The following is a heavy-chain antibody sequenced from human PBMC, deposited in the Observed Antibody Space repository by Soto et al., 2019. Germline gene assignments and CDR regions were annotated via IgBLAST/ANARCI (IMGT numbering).Heavy chain of an antibody. J-gene: IGHJ3*02. D-gene: IGHD5-18*01. Sequence: GGSLRLSCAASGFTFSSYGMHWVRQAPGKGLEWVAVIWYDGSNKYYADSVKGRFTISRDNSKNTLYLQMNSLRAKDTAVYYCARGGYSYGHDAFDIWGQGTMVTVSS. CDR2: IWYDGSNK. V-gene: IGHV3-33*01. CDR1: GFTFSSYG. CDR3: ARGGYSYGHDAFDI.